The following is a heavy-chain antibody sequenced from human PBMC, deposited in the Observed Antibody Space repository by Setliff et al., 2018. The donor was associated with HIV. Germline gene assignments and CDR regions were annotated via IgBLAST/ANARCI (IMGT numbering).Heavy chain of an antibody. V-gene: IGHV4-59*01. CDR1: GVSITSYY. CDR3: ARDNPSAHWFDP. CDR2: IYFSGGT. J-gene: IGHJ5*02. Sequence: SSETLSLTCTVSGVSITSYYWSWVRQSPGKGLQWIGYIYFSGGTHYNPSLKSRVTISIDRSKNQFSLKLSSVTPADTAIYYCARDNPSAHWFDPWGHGTLVTAPQ.